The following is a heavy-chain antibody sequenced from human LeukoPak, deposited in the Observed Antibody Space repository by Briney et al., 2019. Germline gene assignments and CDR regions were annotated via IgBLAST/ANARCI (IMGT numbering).Heavy chain of an antibody. CDR2: ISAYNGNT. D-gene: IGHD3-9*01. CDR1: GYTFTSYG. V-gene: IGHV1-18*01. CDR3: ARVGDTYYDISTGYYINDY. J-gene: IGHJ4*02. Sequence: GASVKVSCKASGYTFTSYGISWVRQAPGQGLEWMGWISAYNGNTNYAQKLQGRVTMTTDTSTSTAYMELRSLRSDDTAVYYCARVGDTYYDISTGYYINDYWGQGTLVTVSS.